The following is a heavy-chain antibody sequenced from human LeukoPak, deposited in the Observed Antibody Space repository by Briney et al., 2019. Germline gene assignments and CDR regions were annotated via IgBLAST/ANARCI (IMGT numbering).Heavy chain of an antibody. CDR1: GYTFTSYD. Sequence: ASVKVSCKASGYTFTSYDINWVRQATGQGLEWMGWMNPNSGNTGYAQKFQGRVTMTRNTSISTAYMELSSLRSEDTAVYYCARVIKRFRPEYEKFLAQWFGEPYYWFDPWGQGTLVTVSS. D-gene: IGHD3-10*01. CDR2: MNPNSGNT. J-gene: IGHJ5*02. CDR3: ARVIKRFRPEYEKFLAQWFGEPYYWFDP. V-gene: IGHV1-8*01.